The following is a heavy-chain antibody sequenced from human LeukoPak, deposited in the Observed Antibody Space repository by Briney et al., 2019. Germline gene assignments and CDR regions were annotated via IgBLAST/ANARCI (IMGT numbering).Heavy chain of an antibody. V-gene: IGHV4-59*08. Sequence: PSETLSLTCTVSGGSISSYYWSWLRQPPGKALEWLGFISYSGSSNYNPSLKSRVTTSLDTSKNQFALKLSSVTAADTAVYYCARHRDCSNGICYLSYFDAWGQGTLVTVSS. J-gene: IGHJ4*02. CDR2: ISYSGSS. CDR3: ARHRDCSNGICYLSYFDA. CDR1: GGSISSYY. D-gene: IGHD2-8*01.